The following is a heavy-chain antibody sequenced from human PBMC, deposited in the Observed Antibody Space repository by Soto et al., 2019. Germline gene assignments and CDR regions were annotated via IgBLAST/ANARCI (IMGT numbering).Heavy chain of an antibody. D-gene: IGHD2-8*01. CDR1: GGSISSSSYY. Sequence: PSETLSLTCTVSGGSISSSSYYWGWIRQPPGKGLEWIGSIYYSGSTYYNPSLKSRVTISVDTSKNQFSLKLSSVTAADTAVYYCASGNGVYIYYSASWARGTLALVAS. J-gene: IGHJ1*01. CDR3: ASGNGVYIYYSAS. CDR2: IYYSGST. V-gene: IGHV4-39*01.